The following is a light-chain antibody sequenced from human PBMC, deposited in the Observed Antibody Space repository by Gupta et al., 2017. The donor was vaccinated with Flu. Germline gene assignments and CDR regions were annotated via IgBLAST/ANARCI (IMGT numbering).Light chain of an antibody. V-gene: IGKV3-20*01. CDR2: GAS. Sequence: GTLLWSPAETATLFCGAIRNIKSRFIAWYQQKPGQSPRLLIHGASSRATGIADRFSGSGSGADYNLTISRLEPEDFAVYYCLQDGCSPKTFGQGTKVEIK. J-gene: IGKJ1*01. CDR3: LQDGCSPKT. CDR1: RNIKSRF.